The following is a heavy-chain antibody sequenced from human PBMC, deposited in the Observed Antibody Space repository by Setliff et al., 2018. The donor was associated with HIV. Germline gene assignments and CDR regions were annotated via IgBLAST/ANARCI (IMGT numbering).Heavy chain of an antibody. CDR1: GGSISSHY. Sequence: SETLSLTCTVSGGSISSHYWSWIRQPPGKGLEWIGSIYYSGSTNYNPSLKSRVTISVDTSKNQLSLKRSSVTAADTAVYYCVRVRRGYCSGGSCHSNVLYYFDYWGQGTLVTVSS. CDR3: VRVRRGYCSGGSCHSNVLYYFDY. D-gene: IGHD2-15*01. V-gene: IGHV4-59*11. J-gene: IGHJ4*02. CDR2: IYYSGST.